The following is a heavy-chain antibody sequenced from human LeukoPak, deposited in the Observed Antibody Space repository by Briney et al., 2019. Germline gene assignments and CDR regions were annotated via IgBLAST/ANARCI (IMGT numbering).Heavy chain of an antibody. V-gene: IGHV4-38-2*01. J-gene: IGHJ3*02. D-gene: IGHD3-3*01. CDR1: GYSISSGYY. Sequence: SETLSLTCAVSGYSISSGYYWGWIRQPPGKGLEWIGSIYHSGSTYYNPSLKSRVTISVDASKNQFSLKLSSVTAADTAVYYCARHRSGPNAFDIWGQGTMVTVSS. CDR3: ARHRSGPNAFDI. CDR2: IYHSGST.